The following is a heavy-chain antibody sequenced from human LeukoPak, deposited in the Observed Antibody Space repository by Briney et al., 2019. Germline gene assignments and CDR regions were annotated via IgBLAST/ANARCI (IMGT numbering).Heavy chain of an antibody. J-gene: IGHJ6*02. CDR2: INHSENP. V-gene: IGHV4-34*01. CDR1: GGSFSGYY. CDR3: VRADYYDSSGYTPPVTYLGLRGMDV. Sequence: SETLSLTCAVYGGSFSGYYWSWIRQPPGKGLEWIGEINHSENPNTNPSLKSRVTISVDTSKNQFSLKLSSVTAADTAVYYCVRADYYDSSGYTPPVTYLGLRGMDVWGQGTTVTVSS. D-gene: IGHD3-22*01.